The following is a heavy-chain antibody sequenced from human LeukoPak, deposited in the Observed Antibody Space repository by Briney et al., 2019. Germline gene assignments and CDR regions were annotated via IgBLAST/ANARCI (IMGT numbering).Heavy chain of an antibody. CDR3: ARHGGIAVAGTGVDY. Sequence: PSETLSLTCTVSGGSISSGDYYWSWIRQPPGKGLEWIGYIYYSGSTYYNPSLKGRVTISVDTSKTQFSLKLSSVTAADTAVYYCARHGGIAVAGTGVDYWGQGTLVTVSS. CDR1: GGSISSGDYY. D-gene: IGHD6-19*01. J-gene: IGHJ4*02. V-gene: IGHV4-30-4*01. CDR2: IYYSGST.